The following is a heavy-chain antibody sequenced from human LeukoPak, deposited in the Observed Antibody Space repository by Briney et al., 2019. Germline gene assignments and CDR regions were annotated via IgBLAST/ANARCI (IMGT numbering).Heavy chain of an antibody. Sequence: SETLSLTCAVSGYSISSGYYWGWLRQPPGKGLEWIGSIYHSGSTYYNPSLKSRVTISVDTSKNQFSLKLSSVTAADTAVYYCARDKDYYYMDVWGKGTTVTVSS. CDR1: GYSISSGYY. CDR2: IYHSGST. V-gene: IGHV4-38-2*02. CDR3: ARDKDYYYMDV. J-gene: IGHJ6*03.